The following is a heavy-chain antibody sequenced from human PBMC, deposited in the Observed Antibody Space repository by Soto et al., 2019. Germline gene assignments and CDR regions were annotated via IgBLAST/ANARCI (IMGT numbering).Heavy chain of an antibody. D-gene: IGHD6-13*01. CDR3: AREGHYSSSWYAVDY. Sequence: PSETLSLTCAVYGGSFSGYYWSWIRQPPGKGLEWIGEINHSGSTNYNPSLKSRVTISVDKSKNQFSLQLNSVTPEVAAVYYCAREGHYSSSWYAVDYWGQGTLVTVSS. CDR1: GGSFSGYY. CDR2: INHSGST. V-gene: IGHV4-34*01. J-gene: IGHJ4*02.